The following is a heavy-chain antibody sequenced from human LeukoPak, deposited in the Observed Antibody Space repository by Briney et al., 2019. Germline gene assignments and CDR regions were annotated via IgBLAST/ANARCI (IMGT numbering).Heavy chain of an antibody. V-gene: IGHV3-23*01. CDR2: ISGSGGST. Sequence: GGSLTLSCAASGFTFTSYAMGWVRQAPGKGLEWVSAISGSGGSTYYADSGKGRFTITRDNSKNTMYLQMNRLRAEDTAVYYGAKGGPRDDGSETYYLFDFWGQGTLVTVSS. J-gene: IGHJ4*02. CDR3: AKGGPRDDGSETYYLFDF. D-gene: IGHD3-10*01. CDR1: GFTFTSYA.